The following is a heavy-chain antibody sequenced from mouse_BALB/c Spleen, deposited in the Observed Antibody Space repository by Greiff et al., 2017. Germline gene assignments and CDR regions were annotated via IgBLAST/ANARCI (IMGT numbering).Heavy chain of an antibody. D-gene: IGHD1-2*01. CDR2: ISCYNGAT. CDR3: ERSITTATYYAMDY. CDR1: GYSFTGYY. Sequence: LVKTGASVKISCKASGYSFTGYYMHWVKQSHGKSLEWIGYISCYNGATSYNQKFKGKATFTVDTSSSTAYMQFNSLTSEDSAVYYCERSITTATYYAMDYWGQGTSVTVSS. V-gene: IGHV1S34*01. J-gene: IGHJ4*01.